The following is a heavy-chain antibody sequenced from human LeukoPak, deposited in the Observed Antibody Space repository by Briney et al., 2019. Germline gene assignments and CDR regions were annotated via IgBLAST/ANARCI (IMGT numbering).Heavy chain of an antibody. V-gene: IGHV4-34*01. CDR3: ARGLSHCSGGSCYLTWFDP. D-gene: IGHD2-15*01. J-gene: IGHJ5*02. CDR1: GFTFSSYA. CDR2: INHSGST. Sequence: PGGSLRLSCAASGFTFSSYAMSWVRQAPGKGLEWIGEINHSGSTNYNPSLKSRVTISVDTSKNQFSLKLSSVTAADTAVYYCARGLSHCSGGSCYLTWFDPWGQGTLVTVSS.